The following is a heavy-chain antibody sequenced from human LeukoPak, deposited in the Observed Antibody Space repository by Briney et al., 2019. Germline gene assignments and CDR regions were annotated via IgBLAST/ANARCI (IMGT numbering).Heavy chain of an antibody. J-gene: IGHJ4*02. CDR2: IYYSGST. Sequence: SETLSLTCTVSGGSISSSSYYWGWIRQPPGKGLEWIGSIYYSGSTNYNPSLKSRVTISVDTSKNQFSLKLSSVTAADTAVYYCAREVAAIDYWGQGTLVTVSS. V-gene: IGHV4-39*07. D-gene: IGHD6-13*01. CDR3: AREVAAIDY. CDR1: GGSISSSSYY.